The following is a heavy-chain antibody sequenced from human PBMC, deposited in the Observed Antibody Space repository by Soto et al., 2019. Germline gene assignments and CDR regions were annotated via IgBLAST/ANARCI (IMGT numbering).Heavy chain of an antibody. CDR3: ARLRDYGGNYYYGMDV. CDR1: GYSLTSYW. V-gene: IGHV5-10-1*01. Sequence: GECLKSSGKGSGYSLTSYWISGVRQMPGKGLEWMGRIDPSDSYTNYSPSFQGHVTISADKSISTAYLQWSSLKASDTAMYYCARLRDYGGNYYYGMDVWGQGTTVTVSS. J-gene: IGHJ6*02. CDR2: IDPSDSYT. D-gene: IGHD4-17*01.